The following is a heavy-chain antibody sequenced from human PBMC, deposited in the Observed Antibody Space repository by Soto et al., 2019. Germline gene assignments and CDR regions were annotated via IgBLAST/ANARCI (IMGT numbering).Heavy chain of an antibody. CDR2: IIPIFGTA. CDR1: GGTFSSYA. CDR3: ATNLREAFGY. D-gene: IGHD4-17*01. Sequence: SLKVTCKASGGTFSSYAISWVRQAPGQGLEWMGGIIPIFGTANYAQKFQGRVTITADKYKSTAYMELSSLSSEDTAVYYCATNLREAFGYWGQGTLVTVSS. V-gene: IGHV1-69*06. J-gene: IGHJ4*02.